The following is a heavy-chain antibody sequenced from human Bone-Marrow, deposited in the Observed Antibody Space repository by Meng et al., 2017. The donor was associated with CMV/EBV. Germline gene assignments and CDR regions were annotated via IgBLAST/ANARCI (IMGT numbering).Heavy chain of an antibody. CDR1: GYTFTSYG. CDR3: ATFTYYYDSSGYYYPDYFDY. Sequence: ASVKVSCKASGYTFTSYGISWVRQAPGQGLEWMGWISAYNGNTNYAQKLQGRVTMTTDTSTSTAYMELRSLRSDDTAVYYCATFTYYYDSSGYYYPDYFDYWGQGPRSPSPQ. D-gene: IGHD3-22*01. CDR2: ISAYNGNT. J-gene: IGHJ4*02. V-gene: IGHV1-18*01.